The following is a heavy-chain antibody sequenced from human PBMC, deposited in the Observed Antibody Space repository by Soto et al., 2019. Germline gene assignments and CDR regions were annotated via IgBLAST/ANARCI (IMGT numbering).Heavy chain of an antibody. CDR2: IYYSGST. CDR3: ASPKIAFYNWFDP. Sequence: SETLSLTCTVSGSSISSSSYYWGWIRQPPGKGMEWIGSIYYSGSTYYNPYLKSRVTISIDTSTNQFSMKLSSVTAADTAVYYCASPKIAFYNWFDPWGQGTLVTVS. J-gene: IGHJ5*02. D-gene: IGHD3-3*02. V-gene: IGHV4-39*01. CDR1: GSSISSSSYY.